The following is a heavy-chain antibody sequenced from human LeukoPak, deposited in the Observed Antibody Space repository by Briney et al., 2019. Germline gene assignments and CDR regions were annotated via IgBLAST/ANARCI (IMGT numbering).Heavy chain of an antibody. CDR1: EFDFSSHA. V-gene: IGHV3-23*01. CDR2: ISGSGDNT. Sequence: GGSLRLSCAASEFDFSSHAMTWVRQAPGKGLEWVSGISGSGDNTYYADSVKGRFTISRDNSKNTLYVQVNSLGTEDTAAYYCAKGSYYDSSGSFYFDYWGQGTLVTVSS. CDR3: AKGSYYDSSGSFYFDY. D-gene: IGHD3-22*01. J-gene: IGHJ4*02.